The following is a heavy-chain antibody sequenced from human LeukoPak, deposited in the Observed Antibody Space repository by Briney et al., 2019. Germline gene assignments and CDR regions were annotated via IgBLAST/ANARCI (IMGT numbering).Heavy chain of an antibody. CDR2: IYSGGST. CDR3: ARAWGIVGATGGAFDI. V-gene: IGHV3-53*01. D-gene: IGHD1-26*01. J-gene: IGHJ3*02. CDR1: GFTFSSNY. Sequence: GGSLRLSCAASGFTFSSNYMSWVRQAPGKGLEWVSVIYSGGSTYYADSVKGRFTISRDNSKNTLYLQVNSLRAEDTAVYYCARAWGIVGATGGAFDIWGQGTMVTVSS.